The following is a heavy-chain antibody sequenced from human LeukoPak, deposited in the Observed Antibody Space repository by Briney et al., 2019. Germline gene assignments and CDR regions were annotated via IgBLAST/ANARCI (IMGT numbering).Heavy chain of an antibody. Sequence: PSETLSLTCTVSGGSISTSNYYWGWIRQPPGKGLEWIGNIFYSGSTYYSPSLKSRVTISLDTSRNQFSLKLSSVTAADTAVYYCASQAPGIAVADLFDYWGQGTLVTVSS. J-gene: IGHJ4*02. V-gene: IGHV4-39*07. D-gene: IGHD6-19*01. CDR1: GGSISTSNYY. CDR3: ASQAPGIAVADLFDY. CDR2: IFYSGST.